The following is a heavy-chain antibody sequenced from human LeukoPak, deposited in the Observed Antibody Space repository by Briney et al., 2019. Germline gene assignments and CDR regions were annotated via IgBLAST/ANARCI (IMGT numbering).Heavy chain of an antibody. CDR1: GYTFTSYG. Sequence: GASVKVSCMASGYTFTSYGISWVRQAPGQGLEWMGWISAYNGNTNYAQKLQGRVTMTTDTYTSTAYMELRSLRSDDTAVYYCARTPWVGYCSSTSCPEYNWFDPWGQGTLVTVSS. V-gene: IGHV1-18*04. CDR2: ISAYNGNT. CDR3: ARTPWVGYCSSTSCPEYNWFDP. D-gene: IGHD2-2*01. J-gene: IGHJ5*02.